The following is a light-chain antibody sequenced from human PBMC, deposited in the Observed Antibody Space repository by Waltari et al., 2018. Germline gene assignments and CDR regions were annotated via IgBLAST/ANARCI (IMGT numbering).Light chain of an antibody. CDR2: GAS. CDR1: QGIRNE. V-gene: IGKV1-6*01. Sequence: AIQMTQSPSSLSASGGDSVTITCRSSQGIRNELAWYQQKPGKAPKVLIYGASSLQSGVPSRFTGSGSDTDFTLTISSLQPEDFATYYCLQDYNYPRTFGQGTKLEIK. CDR3: LQDYNYPRT. J-gene: IGKJ2*01.